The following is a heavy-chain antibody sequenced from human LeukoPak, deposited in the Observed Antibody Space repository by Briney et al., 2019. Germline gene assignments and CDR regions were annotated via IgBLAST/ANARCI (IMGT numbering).Heavy chain of an antibody. J-gene: IGHJ5*02. CDR1: GGSISSGGYY. CDR3: ARYCSSSGSGWFDP. Sequence: SQTLSLTCTVSGGSISSGGYYWTWVRQPPVKGLEWIGYIYYSGSTYYNPSLKSRVTISVDTSKNQFSLKLTSVTAADTAVYYCARYCSSSGSGWFDPWGQGTLVTVSS. V-gene: IGHV4-30-4*01. D-gene: IGHD2-2*01. CDR2: IYYSGST.